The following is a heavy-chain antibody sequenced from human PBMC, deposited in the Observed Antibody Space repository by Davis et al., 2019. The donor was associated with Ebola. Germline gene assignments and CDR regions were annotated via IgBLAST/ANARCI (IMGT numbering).Heavy chain of an antibody. V-gene: IGHV3-74*01. CDR2: ITSDGSNT. Sequence: GESLKISCAASGFTFSSYWMHWVRQAPGKGLVWVSRITSDGSNTIYADSVKGRFTISRDNAKNSLYLQMNSLRAEDTAVYYCARDVYYGSGRFDYWGQGTLVTVSS. CDR3: ARDVYYGSGRFDY. D-gene: IGHD3-10*01. J-gene: IGHJ4*02. CDR1: GFTFSSYW.